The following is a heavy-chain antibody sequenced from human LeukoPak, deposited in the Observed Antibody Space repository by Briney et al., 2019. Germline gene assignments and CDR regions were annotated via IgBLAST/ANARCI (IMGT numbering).Heavy chain of an antibody. Sequence: PGGSLRLSCAASGFTFSSYGMHWVRQAPGKGLEWVSSISSSSSYIYYADSVKGRFTISRDNAKNSLYLQMNSLRAEDTAVYYCARDSLSYYGSGSYYAFDYWGQGTLVTVSS. J-gene: IGHJ4*02. V-gene: IGHV3-21*01. D-gene: IGHD3-10*01. CDR3: ARDSLSYYGSGSYYAFDY. CDR2: ISSSSSYI. CDR1: GFTFSSYG.